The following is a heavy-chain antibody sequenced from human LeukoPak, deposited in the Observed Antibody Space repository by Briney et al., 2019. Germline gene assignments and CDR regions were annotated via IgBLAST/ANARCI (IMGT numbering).Heavy chain of an antibody. Sequence: SETLSLTCTVSGGSISSYYWSWIRQPPGKGLEWIGYIYYSGSTNYNPSLKSRVTISVGTSKNQFSLKLSSVTAADTAVYYCARHVYDSSGYYPHAPFDYWGQGTLVTVSS. CDR2: IYYSGST. J-gene: IGHJ4*02. CDR3: ARHVYDSSGYYPHAPFDY. CDR1: GGSISSYY. D-gene: IGHD3-22*01. V-gene: IGHV4-59*08.